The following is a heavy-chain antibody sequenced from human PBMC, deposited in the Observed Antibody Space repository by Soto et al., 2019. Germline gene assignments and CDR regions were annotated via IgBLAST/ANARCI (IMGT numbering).Heavy chain of an antibody. Sequence: QVQLVQSGAEVKEPGDSVRVSCEASGYTFTAYYIHWVRQAPGQGLEWMGWINPKFGDTPYAQDFQGRVSMPRDMSISTVYKEVSRLTSDDTAIYYCARNLDYYYGPGSGNGHGFWGQGTTVTVFS. V-gene: IGHV1-2*02. D-gene: IGHD3-10*01. CDR3: ARNLDYYYGPGSGNGHGF. CDR2: INPKFGDT. J-gene: IGHJ6*02. CDR1: GYTFTAYY.